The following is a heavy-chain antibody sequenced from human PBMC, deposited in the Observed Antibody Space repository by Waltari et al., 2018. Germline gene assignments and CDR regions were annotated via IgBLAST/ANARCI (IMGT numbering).Heavy chain of an antibody. V-gene: IGHV3-21*02. Sequence: EVQLVESGGGLVKPGGSLRLSCATSGFTFSTYTMNWVRQAPGKGLGWVSSISRRSSNRYYADSVKGRVTISRDNAKNSMYMQLNSLRVEDTAIYYCARGVSITETPWFAYWGQGTLVTVSS. D-gene: IGHD5-12*01. CDR2: ISRRSSNR. CDR3: ARGVSITETPWFAY. J-gene: IGHJ4*02. CDR1: GFTFSTYT.